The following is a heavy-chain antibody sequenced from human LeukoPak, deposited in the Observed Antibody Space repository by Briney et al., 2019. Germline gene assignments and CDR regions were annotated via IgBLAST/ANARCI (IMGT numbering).Heavy chain of an antibody. Sequence: SETLSLTCTVSGGSISSSSYYWGWIRQPPGKGLEWIGSIYYSGSTYYNPSLKSRVTISVDTSKNQFSLKLSSVTAADTAVYSCARIPIVGATPPDYGGQGTLATVS. J-gene: IGHJ4*02. CDR2: IYYSGST. CDR1: GGSISSSSYY. D-gene: IGHD1-26*01. CDR3: ARIPIVGATPPDY. V-gene: IGHV4-39*01.